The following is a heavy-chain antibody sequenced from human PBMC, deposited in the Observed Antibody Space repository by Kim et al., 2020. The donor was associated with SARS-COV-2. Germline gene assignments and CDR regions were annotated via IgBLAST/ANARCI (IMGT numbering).Heavy chain of an antibody. Sequence: ADSVKGRFPISRDNSKNTLYLQMNSLRAEDTAVYYCARDSEIAAAGLGYWGQGTLVTVSS. V-gene: IGHV3-33*01. CDR3: ARDSEIAAAGLGY. D-gene: IGHD6-13*01. J-gene: IGHJ4*02.